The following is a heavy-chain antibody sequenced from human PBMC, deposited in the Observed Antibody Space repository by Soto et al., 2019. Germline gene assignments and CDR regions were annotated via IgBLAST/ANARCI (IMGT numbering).Heavy chain of an antibody. Sequence: ASVKVSCKASGYTFTSYAMHWVRQAPGQRLEWMGWINAGNGNTKYSQKFQGRVTITRDTSASTAYMELSSLRSEDTAVYYCARALGRRFEVYYYYGMDVWGQGTTVTVSS. J-gene: IGHJ6*02. CDR1: GYTFTSYA. CDR2: INAGNGNT. CDR3: ARALGRRFEVYYYYGMDV. V-gene: IGHV1-3*01. D-gene: IGHD3-3*01.